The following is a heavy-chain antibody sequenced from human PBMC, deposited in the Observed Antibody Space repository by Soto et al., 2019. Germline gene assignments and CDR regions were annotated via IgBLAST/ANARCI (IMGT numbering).Heavy chain of an antibody. CDR2: IYYSGST. CDR1: GGSISSGGYY. CDR3: ARLWFGELYDAFDI. D-gene: IGHD3-10*01. V-gene: IGHV4-31*03. J-gene: IGHJ3*02. Sequence: SETLSLTCTVSGGSISSGGYYWSWIRQHPGKGLEWIGYIYYSGSTYYNPSLKSRVTISVDTSKNQFSLKLSSVTAADTAVYYCARLWFGELYDAFDIWGQGTMVTVSS.